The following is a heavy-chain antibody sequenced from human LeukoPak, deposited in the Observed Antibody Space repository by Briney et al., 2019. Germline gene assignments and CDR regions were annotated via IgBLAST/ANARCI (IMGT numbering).Heavy chain of an antibody. Sequence: SETLSLTCTVSGDSISSADYYWTWIRQPPGKGLEWIGSIYYSGDTYYNPSLKSRGTISVDTSKSQFSLRLGSVTAADTAVYYCARHGNIVVVPTASKAFDIWGQGTMVTVSS. CDR3: ARHGNIVVVPTASKAFDI. J-gene: IGHJ3*02. V-gene: IGHV4-39*01. D-gene: IGHD2-2*01. CDR1: GDSISSADYY. CDR2: IYYSGDT.